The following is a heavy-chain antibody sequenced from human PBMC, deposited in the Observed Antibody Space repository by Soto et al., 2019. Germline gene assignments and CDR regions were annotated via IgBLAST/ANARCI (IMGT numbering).Heavy chain of an antibody. CDR3: AREES. CDR2: ISSNGGST. Sequence: GSLRLSCAASGFTFSSYAMHWVRQAPGKGLEYVSAISSNGGSTYYANSVKGRFTISRDNAKNSLYLQMNSLRAEDTAVYYCAREESWGQGTLVTVSS. J-gene: IGHJ5*02. V-gene: IGHV3-64*01. CDR1: GFTFSSYA.